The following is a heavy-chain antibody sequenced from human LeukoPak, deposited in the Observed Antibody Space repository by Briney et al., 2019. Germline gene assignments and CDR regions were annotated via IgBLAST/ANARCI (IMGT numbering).Heavy chain of an antibody. CDR1: GFIFSDFS. CDR3: ARGGVINSSNWLDP. V-gene: IGHV3-7*01. CDR2: MDETGNEI. J-gene: IGHJ5*02. D-gene: IGHD3-10*01. Sequence: HPAGTLRLSCTVSGFIFSDFSKSWVRKAPAKGLEWVAKMDETGNEIFYVNSVNGRLTISRSDAKDSLYPQMNSLRADATAVYYCARGGVINSSNWLDPWGQGNLVTVSS.